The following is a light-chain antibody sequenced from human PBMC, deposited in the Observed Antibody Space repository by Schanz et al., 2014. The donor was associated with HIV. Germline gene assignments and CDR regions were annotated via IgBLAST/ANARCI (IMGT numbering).Light chain of an antibody. Sequence: QSVLTQPPSASGSPGQSVTLSCAGTSGDIGGYISWYQHHPGKAPKLIIYEGSKRPLGVSNRFSGSKSGNTASLTISGLQAEDEADYYCSSYTSSSTLVFGGGTQLTVL. CDR2: EGS. V-gene: IGLV2-14*02. CDR1: SGDIGGY. CDR3: SSYTSSSTLV. J-gene: IGLJ2*01.